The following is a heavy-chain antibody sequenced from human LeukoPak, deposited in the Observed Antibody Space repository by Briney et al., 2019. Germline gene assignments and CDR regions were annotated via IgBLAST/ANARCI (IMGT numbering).Heavy chain of an antibody. D-gene: IGHD6-13*01. J-gene: IGHJ4*02. V-gene: IGHV3-30*02. Sequence: GGSLRLSCPASGSSFSSYAMHWVRQAPGKGLEWVAYIYYDGRDKDYADSVKGRFTISRDNSKNTLYLQMNSLRAEDTAVYYCAKAAPAGTYFDSWGQGTLVTVSS. CDR2: IYYDGRDK. CDR3: AKAAPAGTYFDS. CDR1: GSSFSSYA.